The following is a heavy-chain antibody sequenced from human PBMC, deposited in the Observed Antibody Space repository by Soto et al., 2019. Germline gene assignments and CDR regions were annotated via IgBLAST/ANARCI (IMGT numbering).Heavy chain of an antibody. V-gene: IGHV1-8*01. CDR2: MNPNSGNT. Sequence: ASVKVSCKASGYTFTRYDINWVRQATGQGLEWMGWMNPNSGNTGYAQKFQGRVTMTRNTSISTAYMELSSLRSEDTAVYYCARATVTTYGMDVWGQGTTVTVSS. D-gene: IGHD4-17*01. CDR3: ARATVTTYGMDV. CDR1: GYTFTRYD. J-gene: IGHJ6*02.